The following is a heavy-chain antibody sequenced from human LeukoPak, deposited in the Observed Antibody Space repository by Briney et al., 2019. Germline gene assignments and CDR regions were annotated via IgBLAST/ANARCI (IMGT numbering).Heavy chain of an antibody. CDR3: ARRAYCGGDCYVDY. V-gene: IGHV5-51*01. CDR1: EYSFPNYW. CDR2: IYPGDSDT. D-gene: IGHD2-21*02. J-gene: IGHJ4*02. Sequence: GESLKISCKHSEYSFPNYWIGWVRQMPGKGLEWMGIIYPGDSDTRYSPSFEGQVTISADKSISTAYLQWSSLKASDTAMYYCARRAYCGGDCYVDYWGQGTLVTVSS.